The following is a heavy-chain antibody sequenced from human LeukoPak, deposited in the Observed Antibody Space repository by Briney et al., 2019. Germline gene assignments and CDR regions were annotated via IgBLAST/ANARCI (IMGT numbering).Heavy chain of an antibody. J-gene: IGHJ6*03. CDR3: ARDLGRYCSGGRCHYYSYYMDV. D-gene: IGHD2-15*01. CDR2: IYSGGST. Sequence: GGSLRLSCAASGFTVSSNDMSWVRQAPGKGLECISVIYSGGSTDYADSVKGRLTISRDNSKNTLYLQMNSLRAEGTAVYYCARDLGRYCSGGRCHYYSYYMDVWGKGTTVTVSS. V-gene: IGHV3-53*01. CDR1: GFTVSSND.